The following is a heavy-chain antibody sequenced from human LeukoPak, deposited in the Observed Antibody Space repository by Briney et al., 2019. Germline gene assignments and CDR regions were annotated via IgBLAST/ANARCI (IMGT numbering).Heavy chain of an antibody. CDR3: AKRDPRSNTAFDI. J-gene: IGHJ3*02. V-gene: IGHV3-23*01. CDR1: GFTFSNYA. D-gene: IGHD2-2*01. CDR2: ISGSGGIT. Sequence: PGGSLRLSCVASGFTFSNYAMSWVRQAPGKGLECVSAISGSGGITYYADSVKGRFTISRDSSKNTLYLQMKSLRAEDTAVYYCAKRDPRSNTAFDIWGQGTMVTVSS.